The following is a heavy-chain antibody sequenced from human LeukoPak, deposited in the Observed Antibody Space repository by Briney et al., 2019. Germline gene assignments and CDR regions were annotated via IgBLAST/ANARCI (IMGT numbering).Heavy chain of an antibody. Sequence: SETLSLTCTVSGGSISSYYWSWIRQPAGKGLEWIGRIYTSGSTNYNPSLKSRVTMSVDTSKNQFTLKLSSVTAADTAVYYCARDLGYDFWSGYSAFDIWGQGTMVTVSS. V-gene: IGHV4-4*07. J-gene: IGHJ3*02. D-gene: IGHD3-3*01. CDR3: ARDLGYDFWSGYSAFDI. CDR2: IYTSGST. CDR1: GGSISSYY.